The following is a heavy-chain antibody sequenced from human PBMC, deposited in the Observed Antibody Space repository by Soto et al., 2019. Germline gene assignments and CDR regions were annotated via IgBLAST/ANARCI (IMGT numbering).Heavy chain of an antibody. CDR1: GFTVSSNY. V-gene: IGHV3-66*01. D-gene: IGHD5-18*01. CDR3: ARDSIITQLWRNYYYYGMDV. Sequence: EVQLVESGGGLVQPGGSLRLSCAASGFTVSSNYMSWVRQAPGKGLEWVSVIYSGGSTYYADSVKGRFTISRDNSKNTLYLQMNSLRAEDTAVYYCARDSIITQLWRNYYYYGMDVWGQGTTVTVSS. CDR2: IYSGGST. J-gene: IGHJ6*02.